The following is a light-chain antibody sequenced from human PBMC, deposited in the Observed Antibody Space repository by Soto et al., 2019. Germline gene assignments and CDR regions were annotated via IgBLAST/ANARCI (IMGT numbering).Light chain of an antibody. Sequence: DIVMTQSPDSLAVSLGERATINCKSSQSVLYSSNNKNYLAWYQQKPGQPPKLLIYWASTRESGVPDRFSGSGSGTEFTLTISSLQAEEVAVYYCQQYYSTHWSFGQGTKVEIK. J-gene: IGKJ1*01. V-gene: IGKV4-1*01. CDR3: QQYYSTHWS. CDR1: QSVLYSSNNKNY. CDR2: WAS.